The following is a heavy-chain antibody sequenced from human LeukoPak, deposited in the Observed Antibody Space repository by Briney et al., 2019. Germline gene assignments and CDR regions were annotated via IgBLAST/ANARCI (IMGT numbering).Heavy chain of an antibody. D-gene: IGHD3-3*01. CDR3: AKDQRGVTGNESFDY. Sequence: GGSLRLSCAASGFTFSSYAMSWVRQAPGKGLEWVSAISGSGGSTYYADSVKGRFTISRDNSKNTLYLQMNSLRAEDTAVYYCAKDQRGVTGNESFDYWGQGTLVTVSS. CDR1: GFTFSSYA. CDR2: ISGSGGST. V-gene: IGHV3-23*01. J-gene: IGHJ4*02.